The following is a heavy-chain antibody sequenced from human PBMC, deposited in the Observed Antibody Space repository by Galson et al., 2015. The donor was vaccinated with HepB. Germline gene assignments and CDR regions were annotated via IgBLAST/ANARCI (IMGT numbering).Heavy chain of an antibody. V-gene: IGHV4-30-2*01. CDR2: IYHSGST. CDR1: GGSISSGGYS. Sequence: TLSLTCAVSGGSISSGGYSWSWIRQPPGKGMEWIGYIYHSGSTSYNPSLKSRVTISVDRSKNQFALKLSSVTAADTAVYHCARRASYYDSSGSPASVAFDIWGQGTMVTVSS. D-gene: IGHD3-22*01. CDR3: ARRASYYDSSGSPASVAFDI. J-gene: IGHJ3*02.